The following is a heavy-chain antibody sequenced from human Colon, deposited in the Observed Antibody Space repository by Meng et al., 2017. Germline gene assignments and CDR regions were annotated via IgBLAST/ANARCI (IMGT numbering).Heavy chain of an antibody. V-gene: IGHV3-74*01. J-gene: IGHJ4*02. Sequence: VELVEVVGNLVQSGGFLRLACAVSGFSVSAHWMHWVRQVPGKGLVGIARMSIDAPATTYADSVKGRFTISRDNGNNTLHLQMSSLRAEDSAVFYCARSGYNNGYDYWGQGTLVTVSS. CDR2: MSIDAPAT. CDR1: GFSVSAHW. CDR3: ARSGYNNGYDY. D-gene: IGHD3-22*01.